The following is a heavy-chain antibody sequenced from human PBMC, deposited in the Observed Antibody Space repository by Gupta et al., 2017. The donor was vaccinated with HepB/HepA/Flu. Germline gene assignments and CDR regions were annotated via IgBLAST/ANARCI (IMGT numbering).Heavy chain of an antibody. CDR1: GGSISSYY. CDR2: IYYSGST. Sequence: QVQLQESGPGLVKPSETLSLTCTVSGGSISSYYWSWIRQPPGKGLEWIGYIYYSGSTNYNPSRKRRVTISVDTSKNQCALKRSSVTAAEKAVYYCARVIVVGPAAGYYFDDGGQGTLVTVSS. J-gene: IGHJ4*02. V-gene: IGHV4-59*01. CDR3: ARVIVVGPAAGYYFDD. D-gene: IGHD2-2*01.